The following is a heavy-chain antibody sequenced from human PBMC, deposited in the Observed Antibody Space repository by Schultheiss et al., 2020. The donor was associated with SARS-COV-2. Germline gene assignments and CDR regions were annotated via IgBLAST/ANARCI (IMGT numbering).Heavy chain of an antibody. CDR1: GYTFTSYG. CDR2: ISAYNGNT. J-gene: IGHJ6*02. Sequence: ASVKVSCKASGYTFTSYGISWVRQAPGQGLEWMGWISAYNGNTNYAQKLQGRVTMTTDTSTSTAYMELRSLRSDDTAVYYCAREHRRGYSYGYYGMDVWGQGTTVTVSS. V-gene: IGHV1-18*01. CDR3: AREHRRGYSYGYYGMDV. D-gene: IGHD5-18*01.